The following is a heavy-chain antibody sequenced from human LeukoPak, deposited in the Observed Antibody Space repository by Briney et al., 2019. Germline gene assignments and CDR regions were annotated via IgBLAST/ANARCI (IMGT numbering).Heavy chain of an antibody. Sequence: GGSLSLSRVLSGFTLNMLWMNGVPPAPGGGLEWVAQINPDGRDTYYVDSVKGRFTISRDNDQKSIYLQMNSLRVEDAAVYYCTRRGDTTAEYFQRWGQGTLVTVSS. CDR2: INPDGRDT. D-gene: IGHD2-21*02. CDR3: TRRGDTTAEYFQR. CDR1: GFTLNMLW. J-gene: IGHJ1*01. V-gene: IGHV3-7*01.